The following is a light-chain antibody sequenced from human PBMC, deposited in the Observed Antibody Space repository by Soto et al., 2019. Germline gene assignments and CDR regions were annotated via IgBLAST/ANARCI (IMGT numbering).Light chain of an antibody. V-gene: IGKV4-1*01. Sequence: DIVMSQSPDSLAVSLGERATINCKSSQSVLSSSNNKNYLAWYQQKAGQPPKLLINWASIRQSGVPDRFSGSGSGADFTLTISSLQAEDVAVYYCQQYYSAPLTFGQGTKVDIK. CDR1: QSVLSSSNNKNY. CDR3: QQYYSAPLT. CDR2: WAS. J-gene: IGKJ1*01.